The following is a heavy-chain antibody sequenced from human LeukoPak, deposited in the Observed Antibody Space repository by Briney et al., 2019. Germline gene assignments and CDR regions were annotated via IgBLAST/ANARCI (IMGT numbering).Heavy chain of an antibody. J-gene: IGHJ4*02. CDR1: GWSISSSSYY. V-gene: IGHV4-39*01. CDR2: IYYSGST. CDR3: ARVQRASRPYMDY. Sequence: SETLSLTCSVSGWSISSSSYYWGWIRQPPGKGLEWIGSIYYSGSTYYNPSLKSRVTISVDTSKNQFSLKLSSVTAADTAVYYCARVQRASRPYMDYWGQGTLVTVSS. D-gene: IGHD5-18*01.